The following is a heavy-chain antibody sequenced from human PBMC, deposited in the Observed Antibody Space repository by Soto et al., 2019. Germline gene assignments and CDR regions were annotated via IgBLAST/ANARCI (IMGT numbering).Heavy chain of an antibody. D-gene: IGHD3-10*01. CDR3: ARGLRFLQSSQLSKDYYKMDV. CDR2: MNPNNGNT. CDR1: GYTFTSYD. V-gene: IGHV1-8*01. Sequence: QVQLVQPGAEVKKPGASVKVSCKAVGYTFTSYDINWVRQATGQGLEWMGWMNPNNGNTEYAERFDGRGTMTTNNYINKAYMELSSLRFEDTAVYYCARGLRFLQSSQLSKDYYKMDVWGKGTTVTVSS. J-gene: IGHJ6*04.